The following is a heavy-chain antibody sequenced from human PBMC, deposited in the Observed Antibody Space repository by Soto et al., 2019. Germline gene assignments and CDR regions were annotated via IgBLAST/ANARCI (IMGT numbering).Heavy chain of an antibody. J-gene: IGHJ6*02. CDR3: ARDGKISMFGVVISYYYYGMDV. Sequence: GSVRLSWAASGFNFSSYAMHWVRQAPGKGLEWVAVISYDGSNKYYADSVKGRFTISRDYSKNTLYLQMNSLRAEDTAVYYCARDGKISMFGVVISYYYYGMDVWGQGTTDTAP. CDR1: GFNFSSYA. CDR2: ISYDGSNK. V-gene: IGHV3-30-3*01. D-gene: IGHD3-3*01.